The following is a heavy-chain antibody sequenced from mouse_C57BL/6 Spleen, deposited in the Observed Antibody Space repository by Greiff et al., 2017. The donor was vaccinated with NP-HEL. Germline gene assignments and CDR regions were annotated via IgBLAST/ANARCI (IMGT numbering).Heavy chain of an antibody. D-gene: IGHD2-5*01. CDR1: GFSLTSYG. V-gene: IGHV2-2*01. CDR2: IWSGGST. J-gene: IGHJ4*01. CDR3: ARNFRSNHTYYAMDY. Sequence: QVQLKESGPGLVQPSQSLSITCTVSGFSLTSYGVHWVRQSPGKGLECLGVIWSGGSTDYNAAFISRLSISKDNSKSQVFFKMNSLQADDTAIYYCARNFRSNHTYYAMDYWGQGTSVTVSS.